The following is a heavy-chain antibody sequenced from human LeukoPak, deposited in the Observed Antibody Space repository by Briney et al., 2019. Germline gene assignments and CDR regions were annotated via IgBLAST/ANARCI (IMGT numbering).Heavy chain of an antibody. V-gene: IGHV3-48*03. D-gene: IGHD6-13*01. CDR2: ISSSGSTI. Sequence: GGSLRLSCAASGFTFSSYEVNWVRQAPGKGLEWVSYISSSGSTIYYADSVKGRFTISRDNAKNSLYLQMNSLRAEDTAVYYCARGRSWSYFDYWGQGTLVTVSS. CDR3: ARGRSWSYFDY. CDR1: GFTFSSYE. J-gene: IGHJ4*02.